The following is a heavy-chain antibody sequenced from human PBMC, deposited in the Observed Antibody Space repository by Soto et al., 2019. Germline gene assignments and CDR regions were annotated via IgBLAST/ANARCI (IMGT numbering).Heavy chain of an antibody. J-gene: IGHJ6*02. Sequence: QVQLVESGGGVVQPGRSLRLSCAASGFTFSSYGMHWVRQAPGKGLEWVAVIWYDGTNKYYADSVKGRFTISRDNSKNTLYLQMNSLRAEDTAVSYCARDRGAVAGTRYYYGMDVWGQGTTVTVSS. V-gene: IGHV3-33*01. D-gene: IGHD6-13*01. CDR2: IWYDGTNK. CDR1: GFTFSSYG. CDR3: ARDRGAVAGTRYYYGMDV.